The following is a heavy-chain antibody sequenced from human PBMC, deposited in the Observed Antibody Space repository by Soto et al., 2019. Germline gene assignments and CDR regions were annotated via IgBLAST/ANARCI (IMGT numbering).Heavy chain of an antibody. CDR3: ARSYSGYDPPAFDY. CDR1: GYTFTIYG. D-gene: IGHD5-12*01. V-gene: IGHV1-18*01. CDR2: ISAYNGNT. J-gene: IGHJ4*02. Sequence: GASVKLSCKASGYTFTIYGISWVRQAPGQGLEWMGWISAYNGNTNYAQKLQGRVTMTTDTSTSTAYMELRSLRSDDTAVYYCARSYSGYDPPAFDYWGQGTLVTVSS.